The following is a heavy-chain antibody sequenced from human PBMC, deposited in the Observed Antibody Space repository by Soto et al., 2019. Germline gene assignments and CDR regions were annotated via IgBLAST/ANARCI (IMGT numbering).Heavy chain of an antibody. CDR2: IYYSGST. Sequence: SETLSLTCTVSGGSISSGGYYWSWIPQHPGKGLEWIGYIYYSGSTYYNPSLKSRVTISVDTSKNQFSLKLSSVTAADTAVYYCARDPELAYCSGGSCYHYYYYGMDVWGQGTTVTVSS. J-gene: IGHJ6*02. CDR3: ARDPELAYCSGGSCYHYYYYGMDV. D-gene: IGHD2-15*01. CDR1: GGSISSGGYY. V-gene: IGHV4-31*03.